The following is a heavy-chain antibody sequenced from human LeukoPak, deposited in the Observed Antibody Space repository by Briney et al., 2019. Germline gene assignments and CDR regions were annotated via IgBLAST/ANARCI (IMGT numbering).Heavy chain of an antibody. Sequence: ASVTVSCKASGYTFTSYGISWVRQAPGQGLEWMGIINPGSGTTSYAQKFQGRVTMTRDTSRTTVYMELSSLRSEDTAVYYCARGSMYYDILAGYYTSGYYMDVWGKGTTVIISS. CDR2: INPGSGTT. CDR3: ARGSMYYDILAGYYTSGYYMDV. V-gene: IGHV1-46*01. J-gene: IGHJ6*03. CDR1: GYTFTSYG. D-gene: IGHD3-9*01.